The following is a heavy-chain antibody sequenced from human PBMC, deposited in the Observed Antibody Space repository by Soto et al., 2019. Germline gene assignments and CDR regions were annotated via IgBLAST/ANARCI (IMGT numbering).Heavy chain of an antibody. CDR3: ARAFRGAGADY. J-gene: IGHJ4*02. Sequence: EVQLVESGGGLVQPGGSLRLSCAASGFTFSSYGMNWVRQAPGKGLEWVSFIGSAGSTIYYADSVKGRFTISRDNAKTSLYLQMNSLRDGDTAVYYCARAFRGAGADYWGQGTLVTVSS. D-gene: IGHD1-26*01. V-gene: IGHV3-48*02. CDR1: GFTFSSYG. CDR2: IGSAGSTI.